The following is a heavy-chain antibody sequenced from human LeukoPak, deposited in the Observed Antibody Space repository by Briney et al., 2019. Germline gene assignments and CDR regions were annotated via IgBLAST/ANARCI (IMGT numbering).Heavy chain of an antibody. D-gene: IGHD2-15*01. CDR3: ARDNCSGGSCVADY. Sequence: PSETLSLTCTVSGGSISSGDYYWSWIRQPPGEGLEWIGYIYYSGSTYCNPSLKSRVTISVDTSKNQFSLKLSSVTAADTAVYYCARDNCSGGSCVADYWGQGTLVAVSS. CDR1: GGSISSGDYY. CDR2: IYYSGST. V-gene: IGHV4-30-4*01. J-gene: IGHJ4*02.